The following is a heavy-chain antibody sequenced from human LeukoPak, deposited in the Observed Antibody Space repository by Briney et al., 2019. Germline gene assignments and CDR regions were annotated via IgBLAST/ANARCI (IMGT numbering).Heavy chain of an antibody. J-gene: IGHJ4*02. CDR3: ARLIGYASGWYLDF. V-gene: IGHV4-30-2*01. D-gene: IGHD6-19*01. Sequence: SETLSLTCAVSGASISSGGYSWSWIRQPPGKGLEWIGYIYHSGSTYYNPSLKSRVTISVDRSKNQFSLKLRSVTAADTAVYYCARLIGYASGWYLDFWGQGALVT. CDR2: IYHSGST. CDR1: GASISSGGYS.